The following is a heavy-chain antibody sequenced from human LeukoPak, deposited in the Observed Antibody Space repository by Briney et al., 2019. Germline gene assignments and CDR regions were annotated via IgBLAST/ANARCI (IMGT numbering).Heavy chain of an antibody. CDR1: GFTFSSYW. Sequence: GGSLRLSCAASGFTFSSYWMHWVRQAPGKGLVWVSRINTDGSSTSYADSVKDRFTISRDNAKNTLYLQMNSLRAEDTAVYYCAKEQQLRYYFDYWGQGTLVTVSS. CDR3: AKEQQLRYYFDY. CDR2: INTDGSST. V-gene: IGHV3-74*01. D-gene: IGHD6-13*01. J-gene: IGHJ4*02.